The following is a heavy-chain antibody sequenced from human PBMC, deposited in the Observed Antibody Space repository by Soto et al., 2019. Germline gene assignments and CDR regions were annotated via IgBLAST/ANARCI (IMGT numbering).Heavy chain of an antibody. CDR1: GFTFSTYA. Sequence: PGGSLRLSCAASGFTFSTYAMSWVRQAPGKGLEWVSGISGSGGSTYYADSVKGRFTISRDNSKNTLYLQMNSLRAEDTAVYYCGKDVAVRANPFDYCGQGTLVTVSS. D-gene: IGHD1-26*01. V-gene: IGHV3-23*01. CDR3: GKDVAVRANPFDY. CDR2: ISGSGGST. J-gene: IGHJ4*02.